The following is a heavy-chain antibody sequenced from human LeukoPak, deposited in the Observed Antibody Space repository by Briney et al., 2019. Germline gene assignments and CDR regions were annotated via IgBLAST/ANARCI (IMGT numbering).Heavy chain of an antibody. J-gene: IGHJ4*02. Sequence: GGFLRLSCAASGFTFSSYDMHWVRQAIGKGLEWVSAIGTAGDTYYPGSVKGRLTISRENAKNSLYLQMNSLRAGDTAVYYCARGTIFGDYRFDYWGQGTLVTVSS. CDR2: IGTAGDT. D-gene: IGHD3-3*01. CDR3: ARGTIFGDYRFDY. V-gene: IGHV3-13*01. CDR1: GFTFSSYD.